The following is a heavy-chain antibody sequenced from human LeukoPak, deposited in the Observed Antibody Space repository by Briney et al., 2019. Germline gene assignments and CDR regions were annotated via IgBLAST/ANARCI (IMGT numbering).Heavy chain of an antibody. CDR1: GFRFNTYG. D-gene: IGHD2-21*02. J-gene: IGHJ3*02. CDR3: ARDSIVVVTAIPWRNAFDI. V-gene: IGHV3-33*01. CDR2: IWFDGSNK. Sequence: PGGSLRLSCAASGFRFNTYGMHWVRQSPGKGLEWVAAIWFDGSNKYYSESVKGRFTTSRDNSKNSLYLQMNSLRAEDTAVYYCARDSIVVVTAIPWRNAFDIWGQGTMVTVSS.